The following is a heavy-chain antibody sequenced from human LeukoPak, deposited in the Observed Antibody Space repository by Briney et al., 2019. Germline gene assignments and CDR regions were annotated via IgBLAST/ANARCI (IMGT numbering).Heavy chain of an antibody. CDR3: ARTRLGTSTSFYFDL. V-gene: IGHV3-30*02. J-gene: IGHJ4*02. CDR1: EFIFSDYD. CDR2: IRYDGRSE. Sequence: PGGSLRLSCAASEFIFSDYDMHWVRQAPGKGLEWVALIRYDGRSEYYSGYMRGRFTISRDNSKNNLFLNMNNLGPEDTAVYFCARTRLGTSTSFYFDLWGQGTLVTVSS. D-gene: IGHD1-26*01.